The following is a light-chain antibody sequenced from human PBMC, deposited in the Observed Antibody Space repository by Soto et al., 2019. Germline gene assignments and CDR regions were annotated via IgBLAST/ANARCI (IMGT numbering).Light chain of an antibody. CDR2: GIS. CDR3: QQYTAWPLT. Sequence: VMTQSPATLSVSLGEGATLSCRASQSVTSNYLAWYQQKPGKAPRLLIHGISNRATGVPDRFSGSGSGTDFTLTISRLEPEDFAVYYCQQYTAWPLTFGQGTKVDIK. J-gene: IGKJ1*01. CDR1: QSVTSNY. V-gene: IGKV3-20*01.